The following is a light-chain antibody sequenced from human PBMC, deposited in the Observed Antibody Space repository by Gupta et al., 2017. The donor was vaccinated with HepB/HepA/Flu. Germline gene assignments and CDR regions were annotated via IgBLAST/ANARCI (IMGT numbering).Light chain of an antibody. CDR2: SAA. CDR1: ESIGGY. Sequence: DIQMTQSPSSLSASVGARVTITCRASESIGGYLNWYQHKPGKAPNLLIFSAANLPSGVPSRFSGGGSGTDFTLTISNLQPEDFAIYYCQQRDSTPFTFGHGTKVDI. V-gene: IGKV1-39*01. J-gene: IGKJ3*01. CDR3: QQRDSTPFT.